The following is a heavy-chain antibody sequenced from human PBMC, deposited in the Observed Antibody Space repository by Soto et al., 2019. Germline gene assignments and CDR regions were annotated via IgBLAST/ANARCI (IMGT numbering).Heavy chain of an antibody. V-gene: IGHV3-21*01. CDR1: GFTFSSSS. CDR3: ASFRAATGYHNGLDV. J-gene: IGHJ6*02. Sequence: GGSLRLSCAASGFTFSSSSMNWVRQAPGKGLEWVSSISSGSGFIYYADSVKGRFTISRDNAKNSLYLQMNSLRAADTALYYSASFRAATGYHNGLDVWGQGTMVTVSS. CDR2: ISSGSGFI. D-gene: IGHD2-15*01.